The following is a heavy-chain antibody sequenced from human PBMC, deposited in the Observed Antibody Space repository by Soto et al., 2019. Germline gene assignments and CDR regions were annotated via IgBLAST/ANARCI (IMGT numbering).Heavy chain of an antibody. D-gene: IGHD3-16*01. CDR1: GFTFRSYV. CDR2: TSYDGSNK. J-gene: IGHJ1*01. V-gene: IGHV3-30*19. CDR3: ARGGTTGGLDV. Sequence: QVQLVESGGGVVQPGTSLRVSCVGSGFTFRSYVIHWVRQAPGKGLEWVALTSYDGSNKYYGDSVRGRFTFSRDNSRNTVDLQMDSLRLEDTALYYCARGGTTGGLDVWGQGTLVSVSS.